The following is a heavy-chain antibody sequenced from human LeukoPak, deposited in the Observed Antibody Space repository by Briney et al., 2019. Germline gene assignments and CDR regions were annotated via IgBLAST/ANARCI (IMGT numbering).Heavy chain of an antibody. J-gene: IGHJ6*03. CDR2: IIPILGIA. CDR1: GYTFTNYY. V-gene: IGHV1-69*02. Sequence: ASVKVSCKASGYTFTNYYVHWVRQAPGQGLEWMGRIIPILGIANYAQKFQGRVTITADKSTSTAYMELSSLRSEDTAVYYCARMVSDAALGYYYYMDVWGKGTTVTVSS. CDR3: ARMVSDAALGYYYYMDV. D-gene: IGHD3-10*01.